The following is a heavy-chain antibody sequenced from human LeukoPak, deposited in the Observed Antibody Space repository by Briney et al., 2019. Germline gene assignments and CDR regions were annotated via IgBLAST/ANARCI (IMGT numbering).Heavy chain of an antibody. CDR1: GGSISSYY. CDR2: IYTSGST. Sequence: SETLSLTCTVSGGSISSYYWSWIRQPAGKGLEWIGRIYTSGSTNYNASLKSRVTMSVDTTKNQFSLKLSSVTAADTAVYFCARGPYSYDSSGAFDIWGQGTMVTVSS. D-gene: IGHD3-22*01. V-gene: IGHV4-4*07. CDR3: ARGPYSYDSSGAFDI. J-gene: IGHJ3*02.